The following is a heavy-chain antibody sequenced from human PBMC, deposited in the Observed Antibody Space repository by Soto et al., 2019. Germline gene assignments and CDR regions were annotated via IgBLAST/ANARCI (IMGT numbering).Heavy chain of an antibody. CDR3: ARDRVDCSGGNCWRSVEDT. CDR2: IDPSGGGT. Sequence: QVQLVQSGAEVKKPGASVKVSCKASGYTFTSYYMHWVRQAPGQGLEWMGIIDPSGGGTSYAQKLQGRVTLTGDASRSRVYMELSSLRSEDTAVYYCARDRVDCSGGNCWRSVEDTWGQGTLVTVSS. D-gene: IGHD2-15*01. V-gene: IGHV1-46*04. J-gene: IGHJ5*02. CDR1: GYTFTSYY.